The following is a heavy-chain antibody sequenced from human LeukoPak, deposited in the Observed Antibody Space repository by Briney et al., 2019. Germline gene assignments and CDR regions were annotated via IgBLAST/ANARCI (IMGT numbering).Heavy chain of an antibody. D-gene: IGHD6-13*01. CDR2: ISAYNGNT. Sequence: ASVKVSCKASGYTSTSYGISWVRQAPGQGLEWMGWISAYNGNTNYAQKLQGRVTMTTDTSTSTAYMELRSLRSDDTAVYYCARVDKYSSSWLYFQHWGQGTLVTVSS. CDR3: ARVDKYSSSWLYFQH. V-gene: IGHV1-18*01. J-gene: IGHJ1*01. CDR1: GYTSTSYG.